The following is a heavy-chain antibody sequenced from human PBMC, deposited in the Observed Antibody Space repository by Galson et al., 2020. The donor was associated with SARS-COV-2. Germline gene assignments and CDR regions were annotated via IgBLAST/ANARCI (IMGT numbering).Heavy chain of an antibody. CDR3: ARAEGNSDYYYGMDV. Sequence: SQASETLSLTCAVYGGSFSGYYWSWIRPPPGKGLEWIGEINHSGSTNYNPSLKSRVTISVDTSKNQFSLKLSSVTAADTAVYYCARAEGNSDYYYGMDVWGQGTTVTVSS. D-gene: IGHD4-4*01. J-gene: IGHJ6*02. CDR2: INHSGST. CDR1: GGSFSGYY. V-gene: IGHV4-34*01.